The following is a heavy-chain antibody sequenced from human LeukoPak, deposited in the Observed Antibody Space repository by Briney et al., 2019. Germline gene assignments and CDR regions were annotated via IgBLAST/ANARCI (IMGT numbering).Heavy chain of an antibody. D-gene: IGHD3-22*01. CDR3: ARGLRYYYDSSGYLGGYFAY. CDR1: GGSISSSSYY. CDR2: IYYSGST. Sequence: SETLSLTCTVSGGSISSSSYYWGWIRQPPGKGLEWIGSIYYSGSTYYNPSLKSRVTISVDTSKNQFSLKLSSVTAADTAVYYCARGLRYYYDSSGYLGGYFAYWGQGTLVTVSS. V-gene: IGHV4-39*07. J-gene: IGHJ4*02.